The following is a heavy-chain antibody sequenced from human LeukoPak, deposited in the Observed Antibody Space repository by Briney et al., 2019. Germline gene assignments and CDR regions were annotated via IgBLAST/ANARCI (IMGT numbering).Heavy chain of an antibody. CDR2: INSNRGGT. V-gene: IGHV1-2*02. J-gene: IGHJ3*02. Sequence: ASVKVSCKASGYTFTNYYIHWVRQAPGQGLEGMGWINSNRGGTNYAQKFQGRVTMTRDTSISTAYMELRSVRSEDTAVYYCARDHGDDAFDIWGPGTMVTVSS. CDR1: GYTFTNYY. CDR3: ARDHGDDAFDI. D-gene: IGHD3-3*01.